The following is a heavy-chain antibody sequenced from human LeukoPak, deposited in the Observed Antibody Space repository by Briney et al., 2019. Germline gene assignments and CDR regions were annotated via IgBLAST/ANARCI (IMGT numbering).Heavy chain of an antibody. CDR3: AKDTRIVVVTAFDY. Sequence: GGSLRLSCAASGFTFSSYGMSWVRQAPGKGLEWVSVISGSGGSTYYADSVKGRFTISRDNSKNTLYLQMNSLRAEDTAVYYCAKDTRIVVVTAFDYWGQGTLVTVSS. CDR2: ISGSGGST. J-gene: IGHJ4*02. D-gene: IGHD2-21*02. V-gene: IGHV3-23*01. CDR1: GFTFSSYG.